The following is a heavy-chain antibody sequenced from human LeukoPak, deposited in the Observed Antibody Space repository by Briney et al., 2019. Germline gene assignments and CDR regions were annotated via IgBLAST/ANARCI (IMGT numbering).Heavy chain of an antibody. D-gene: IGHD2-15*01. V-gene: IGHV4-34*01. Sequence: ASETPSLTCAVYGGSFSGYYWSWIRQPPGKGLEWIGEINHSGSTNYNPSLKSRVTISVDTSKNQFSLKLSSVTAADTAVHYCASVVVVAAGFDYWGQGTLVTVSS. J-gene: IGHJ4*02. CDR3: ASVVVVAAGFDY. CDR1: GGSFSGYY. CDR2: INHSGST.